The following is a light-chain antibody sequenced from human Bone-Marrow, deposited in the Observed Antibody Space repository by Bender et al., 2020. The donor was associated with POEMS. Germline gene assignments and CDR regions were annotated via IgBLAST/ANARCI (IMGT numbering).Light chain of an antibody. CDR1: SSNIGAHA. V-gene: IGLV1-44*01. Sequence: QSALTQPPSASGTPGQRVTISCSGGSSNIGAHAVNWYQHLPGTAPKLLIYSSHRRPSEVPDRFSGSRSGTSASLAISGLQSEDEADYYCAVWDDSLNGWVFGRGTKLTVL. CDR3: AVWDDSLNGWV. CDR2: SSH. J-gene: IGLJ3*02.